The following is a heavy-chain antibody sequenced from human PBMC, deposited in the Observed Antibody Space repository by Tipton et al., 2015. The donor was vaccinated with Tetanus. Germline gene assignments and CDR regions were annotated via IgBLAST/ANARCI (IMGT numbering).Heavy chain of an antibody. CDR2: IHPSGIT. CDR3: ARWTASGKGAFDI. V-gene: IGHV4-34*01. J-gene: IGHJ3*02. Sequence: TLSLTCAVYGKSFSDYYWSWIRQPPGKGLEWIGEIHPSGITDYNPSLKSRVTISEDTSKNQFSLKLSSVIAADTAMYYCARWTASGKGAFDIWGQGTMVTVSS. CDR1: GKSFSDYY. D-gene: IGHD3/OR15-3a*01.